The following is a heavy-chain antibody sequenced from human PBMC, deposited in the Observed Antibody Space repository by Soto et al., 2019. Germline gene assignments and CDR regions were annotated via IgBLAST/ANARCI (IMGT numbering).Heavy chain of an antibody. CDR2: ISGSGGST. CDR1: GFTFSSYA. CDR3: ARDPKTSGGQHWAFNYFDS. V-gene: IGHV3-23*01. Sequence: GVSLRLSCAASGFTFSSYAMSWVRQAPGKGLEWVSAISGSGGSTYYADSVKGRFTISRDNSKSTLYLQVDSLRPEDAAVYYCARDPKTSGGQHWAFNYFDSWGQGTLVTVSS. D-gene: IGHD7-27*01. J-gene: IGHJ4*02.